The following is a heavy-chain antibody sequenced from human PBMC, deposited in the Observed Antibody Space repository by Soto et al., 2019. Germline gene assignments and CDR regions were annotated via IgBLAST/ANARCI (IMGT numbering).Heavy chain of an antibody. D-gene: IGHD3-9*01. V-gene: IGHV3-30-3*01. CDR1: GFIFSGYA. CDR2: ISYYGNTQ. J-gene: IGHJ4*02. Sequence: QVQLVESGGGVVQPGGSLRLSCAASGFIFSGYAMHWVRQAPGKGLEWVAVISYYGNTQYYADSVKGRFTVSRDNSYNLLYVEKHHLRDEDAGMYFCAKETNAYEINFWGQGTLVTVSP. CDR3: AKETNAYEINF.